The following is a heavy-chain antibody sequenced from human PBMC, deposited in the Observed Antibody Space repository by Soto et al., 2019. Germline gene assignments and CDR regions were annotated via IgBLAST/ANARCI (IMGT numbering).Heavy chain of an antibody. CDR2: ISAYNGNT. CDR3: ARDAYYDFWSGYYTGAGAFDI. V-gene: IGHV1-18*01. CDR1: GYTFTSYG. D-gene: IGHD3-3*01. J-gene: IGHJ3*02. Sequence: ASVKVSCKASGYTFTSYGISWVRQAPGQGLEWMGWISAYNGNTNYAQKLQGRVTMTTDTSTSTAYMELRSLRSDDTAVYYCARDAYYDFWSGYYTGAGAFDIWGQGTRVTVS.